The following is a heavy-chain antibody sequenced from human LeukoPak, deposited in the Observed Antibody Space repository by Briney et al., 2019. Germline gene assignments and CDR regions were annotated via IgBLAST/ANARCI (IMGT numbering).Heavy chain of an antibody. V-gene: IGHV3-21*05. D-gene: IGHD3-22*01. CDR1: GFTFSSYE. Sequence: GGSLRLSCAASGFTFSSYEMNWVRQAPGKGLEWVSYISSSSSYIYYADSVKGRFTISRDNAKNSLYLQMNSLRAEDTAVYYCARDPPDRYYYDSSGYLPHDYWGQGTLVTVSS. J-gene: IGHJ4*02. CDR2: ISSSSSYI. CDR3: ARDPPDRYYYDSSGYLPHDY.